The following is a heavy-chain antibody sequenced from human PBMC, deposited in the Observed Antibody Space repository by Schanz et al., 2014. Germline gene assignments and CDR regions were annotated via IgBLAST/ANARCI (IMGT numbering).Heavy chain of an antibody. CDR3: ARVPSSNWFDP. CDR1: NYSINSGYY. CDR2: IFHTGST. Sequence: QVQLRESGPGLVKPSETLSLTCIVSNYSINSGYYWAWIRQPPGKGLEWIASIFHTGSTYYNPSRKSRVTMQVHAHKTNFPLGLISVTAADTAVYYCARVPSSNWFDPWGQGTLVTVSS. J-gene: IGHJ5*02. V-gene: IGHV4-38-2*02.